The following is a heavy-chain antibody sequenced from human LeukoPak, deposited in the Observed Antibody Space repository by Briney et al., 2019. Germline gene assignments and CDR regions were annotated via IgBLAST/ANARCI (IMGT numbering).Heavy chain of an antibody. CDR2: FDPEDGET. V-gene: IGHV1-24*01. D-gene: IGHD6-19*01. J-gene: IGHJ4*02. CDR1: GYTLTELS. Sequence: ASVKVSCKVSGYTLTELSMHWVRQAPGKGLEWMGGFDPEDGETIYAQKFQGRVTMTKDTSTDTAYMELSSLRSEDTAVYYCATDSYSSGPPLFYWGQGTLVTVSS. CDR3: ATDSYSSGPPLFY.